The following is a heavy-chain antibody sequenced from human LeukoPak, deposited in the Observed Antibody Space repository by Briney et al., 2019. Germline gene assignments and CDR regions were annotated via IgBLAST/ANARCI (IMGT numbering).Heavy chain of an antibody. CDR3: ARHYGP. CDR1: GFTFSSYW. J-gene: IGHJ4*02. CDR2: IYYSGST. Sequence: GSLRLSCAASGFTFSSYWMRWVRQPPGKGLEWIGSIYYSGSTYYNPSLKSRVTISVDTSKNQFSLKLNSVTATDTAVYYCARHYGPWGQGTLVTVSS. V-gene: IGHV4-39*01. D-gene: IGHD3-10*01.